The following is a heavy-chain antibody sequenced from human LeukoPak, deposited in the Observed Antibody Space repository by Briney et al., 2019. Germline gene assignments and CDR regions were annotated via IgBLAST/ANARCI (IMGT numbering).Heavy chain of an antibody. CDR3: ARLKSNSSSIPYYYYGMDV. CDR2: IYYSGST. Sequence: PSETLSLTCTVSGGSISSYYWSWIRQPPGKGLEWIGYIYYSGSTNYNPSLKSRVTISVDTSKNQFSLKLSSVTAADTAVYYCARLKSNSSSIPYYYYGMDVWGQGTTVTVSS. J-gene: IGHJ6*02. V-gene: IGHV4-59*08. CDR1: GGSISSYY. D-gene: IGHD6-6*01.